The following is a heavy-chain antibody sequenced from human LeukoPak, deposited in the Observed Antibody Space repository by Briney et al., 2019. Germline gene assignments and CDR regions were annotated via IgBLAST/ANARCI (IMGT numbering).Heavy chain of an antibody. J-gene: IGHJ4*02. CDR3: GRGGDFVVVVAAPPHYFDY. V-gene: IGHV3-30-3*01. D-gene: IGHD2-15*01. CDR1: GFTFSSYA. Sequence: GRSLRLSCAASGFTFSSYAMHWVRQAPGKGLEWVAVISYDGSNKYYADSVKGRFTISRDNSKNTLYLQMNSLRAEDTAVYYCGRGGDFVVVVAAPPHYFDYWGQGTRVTVSS. CDR2: ISYDGSNK.